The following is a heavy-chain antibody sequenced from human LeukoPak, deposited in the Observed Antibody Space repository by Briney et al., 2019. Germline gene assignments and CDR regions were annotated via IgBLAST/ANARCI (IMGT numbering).Heavy chain of an antibody. CDR1: GGSISSYY. CDR3: ARLHTDYGGNHDAFDI. CDR2: IYTSRST. Sequence: SETLSLTCTVSGGSISSYYWSWIRQPPGKGLEWIGYIYTSRSTNYNPSLKSRVTISVDTSKNQFSLKLSSVTAADTAVYYCARLHTDYGGNHDAFDIWGQGTMVTVSS. V-gene: IGHV4-4*09. J-gene: IGHJ3*02. D-gene: IGHD4-23*01.